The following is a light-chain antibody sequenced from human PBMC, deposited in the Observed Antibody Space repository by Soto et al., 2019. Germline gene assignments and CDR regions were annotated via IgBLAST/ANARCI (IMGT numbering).Light chain of an antibody. CDR2: GTS. CDR3: QQYGSSPIT. V-gene: IGKV3-20*01. J-gene: IGKJ5*01. Sequence: VLTLSPGTLSLSSGERATLSCRASERIYSAYLGWYQQKPGQAPRLLIYGTSSRATGIPDRFSGSGSGTDFTLTISRLEPEDFTVYYCQQYGSSPITFGQGARLEIK. CDR1: ERIYSAY.